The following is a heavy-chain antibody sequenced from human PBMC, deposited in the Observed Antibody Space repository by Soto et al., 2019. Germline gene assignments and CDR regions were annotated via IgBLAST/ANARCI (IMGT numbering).Heavy chain of an antibody. J-gene: IGHJ4*02. CDR1: GYTFTSCG. Sequence: GASVKVSCKASGYTFTSCGISWVRQAPGQGLEWMGWISAYNGNTNYAQKLQGRVTMTTDTSTSTAYMELRSLRSDDTAVYYCARDCSGGSCFFRDFDYWGQGTLVTVSS. CDR3: ARDCSGGSCFFRDFDY. V-gene: IGHV1-18*01. CDR2: ISAYNGNT. D-gene: IGHD2-15*01.